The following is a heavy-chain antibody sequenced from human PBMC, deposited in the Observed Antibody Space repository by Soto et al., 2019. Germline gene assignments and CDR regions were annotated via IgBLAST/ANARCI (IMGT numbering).Heavy chain of an antibody. CDR3: ARHFAYYYGSGSFAVYYYGMDV. Sequence: SETLSLTCTVSGGSISSSSHYWGWIRQPPGKGLEWIGTIYYSGSTYYNTSLKSRVTISVDTSKNQFSLKLSSVTAAVSAVFYCARHFAYYYGSGSFAVYYYGMDVWGQGTTVTVSS. CDR2: IYYSGST. CDR1: GGSISSSSHY. D-gene: IGHD3-10*01. V-gene: IGHV4-39*01. J-gene: IGHJ6*02.